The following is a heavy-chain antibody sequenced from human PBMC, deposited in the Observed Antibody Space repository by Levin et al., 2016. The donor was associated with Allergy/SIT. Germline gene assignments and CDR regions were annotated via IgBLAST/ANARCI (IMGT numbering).Heavy chain of an antibody. V-gene: IGHV4-39*01. J-gene: IGHJ4*02. CDR1: GGSISSSSYY. CDR2: IYYSGST. D-gene: IGHD1-26*01. Sequence: GSLRLSCTVSGGSISSSSYYWGWIRQPPGKGLEWIGSIYYSGSTYYNPSLKSRVTISVDTSKNQFSLKLSSVTAADTAVYYCARLVGATFDYWGQGTLVTVSS. CDR3: ARLVGATFDY.